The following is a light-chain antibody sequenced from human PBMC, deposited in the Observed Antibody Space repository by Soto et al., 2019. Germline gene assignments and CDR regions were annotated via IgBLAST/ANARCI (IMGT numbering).Light chain of an antibody. J-gene: IGKJ4*01. CDR1: QSVSSSY. Sequence: EIALTQTPGTQSLAPGERATLSCGALQSVSSSYLAWYQQKPGQAPRLLIYGASSRATGIPDRFSGSGSGTDFTLTISRLESEDFAVYYCQQYGTSPPFSFGEGTKVDIK. V-gene: IGKV3-20*01. CDR3: QQYGTSPPFS. CDR2: GAS.